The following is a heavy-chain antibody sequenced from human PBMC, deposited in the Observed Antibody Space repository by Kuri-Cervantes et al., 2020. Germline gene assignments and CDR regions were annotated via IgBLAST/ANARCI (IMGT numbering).Heavy chain of an antibody. Sequence: SETLSLTCTVSGGSISSSSYYWGWIRQPPGKGLEWIGSIYYSGSTYYNPSLKSRVTISVDTSKNQFSLKLSSVTAADTAVYYCARVLKSSSRYYFDYWGQGTLVTVS. CDR3: ARVLKSSSRYYFDY. CDR1: GGSISSSSYY. CDR2: IYYSGST. D-gene: IGHD6-13*01. J-gene: IGHJ4*02. V-gene: IGHV4-39*01.